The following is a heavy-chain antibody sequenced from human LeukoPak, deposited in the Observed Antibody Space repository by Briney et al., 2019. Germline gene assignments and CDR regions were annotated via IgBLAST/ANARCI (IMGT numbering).Heavy chain of an antibody. CDR3: ARVGYSSSWYIDY. CDR2: ISGSGGST. Sequence: GGSLRLSCAASGFTFSSYAMSWVRQAPGRGLEWVSAISGSGGSTYYADSVKGRFTISRDNSKNTLYLQMNSLRAEDTAVYYCARVGYSSSWYIDYWGQGTLVTVSS. V-gene: IGHV3-23*01. CDR1: GFTFSSYA. J-gene: IGHJ4*02. D-gene: IGHD6-13*01.